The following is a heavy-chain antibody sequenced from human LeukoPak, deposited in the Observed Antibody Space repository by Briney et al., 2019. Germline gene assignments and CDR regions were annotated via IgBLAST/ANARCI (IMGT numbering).Heavy chain of an antibody. J-gene: IGHJ4*02. CDR1: GGSISSSSYY. CDR3: ARPTSSTPYFDY. CDR2: IYYSGST. D-gene: IGHD3-10*01. V-gene: IGHV4-39*01. Sequence: TSETLSLTCTVSGGSISSSSYYWGWIRQPPGKGLEWIGSIYYSGSTYYNPSLKSRVTISVDTSKNQFSLKLSSVTAADTVVYYCARPTSSTPYFDYWGQGTLVTVSS.